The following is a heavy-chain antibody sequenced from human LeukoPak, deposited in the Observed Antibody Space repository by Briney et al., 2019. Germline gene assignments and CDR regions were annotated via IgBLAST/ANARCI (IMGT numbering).Heavy chain of an antibody. J-gene: IGHJ4*02. CDR1: GGSISSYY. Sequence: PSETLSLTCTVSGGSISSYYWSWIRQPAGKGLEWIGRIYTSGSTNYNPSLKSRVTMSVDTSKNQFSLKLSSVTAADTAVYYCARVASYDFWSGYYHFDYWGQGTLVTVSS. CDR3: ARVASYDFWSGYYHFDY. D-gene: IGHD3-3*01. CDR2: IYTSGST. V-gene: IGHV4-4*07.